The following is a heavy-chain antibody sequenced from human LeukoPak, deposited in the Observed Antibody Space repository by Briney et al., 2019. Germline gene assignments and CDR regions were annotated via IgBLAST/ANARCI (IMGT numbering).Heavy chain of an antibody. V-gene: IGHV4-34*01. J-gene: IGHJ6*02. CDR2: INHSGST. Sequence: NSSETLSLTCAVYGGSFSGYYWSWIRQPPGKGLEWIGEINHSGSTNYNPSLKSRVTISVDTSKNQFSLKLSSVTAADTAVYYCARGPPNSSSDRYYYYGMDVWGQGTTVTVSS. CDR3: ARGPPNSSSDRYYYYGMDV. CDR1: GGSFSGYY. D-gene: IGHD6-6*01.